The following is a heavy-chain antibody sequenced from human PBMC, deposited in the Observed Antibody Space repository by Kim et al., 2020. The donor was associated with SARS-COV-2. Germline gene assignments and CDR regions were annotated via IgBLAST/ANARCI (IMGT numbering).Heavy chain of an antibody. J-gene: IGHJ4*02. D-gene: IGHD3-16*01. CDR1: GFTFSSYA. V-gene: IGHV3-23*01. CDR2: ISGSGGST. Sequence: GGSLRLSCAASGFTFSSYAMSWVRQAPGKGLEWVSAISGSGGSTYYADSVKGRFTISRDNSKNTLYLQMNSLRAEDTAVYYCAKAKAWLKWGSYYFDYWGQGTLVTVSS. CDR3: AKAKAWLKWGSYYFDY.